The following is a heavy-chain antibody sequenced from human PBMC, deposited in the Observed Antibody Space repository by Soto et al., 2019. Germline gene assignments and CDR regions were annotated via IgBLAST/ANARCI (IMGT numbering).Heavy chain of an antibody. D-gene: IGHD3-22*01. CDR3: ARDWYYYDSSGYENPRAVDY. CDR1: GFTFSSYS. Sequence: GGSLRLSCAASGFTFSSYSMNWVRQAPGKGLEWVSYISSSSSTIYYADSVKGRFTISRDNAKNSLYLQMNSLRDEDTAVYYCARDWYYYDSSGYENPRAVDYWGQGTLVTVSS. CDR2: ISSSSSTI. J-gene: IGHJ4*02. V-gene: IGHV3-48*02.